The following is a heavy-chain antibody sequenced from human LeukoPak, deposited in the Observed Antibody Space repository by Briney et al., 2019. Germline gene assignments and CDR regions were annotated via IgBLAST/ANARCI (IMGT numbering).Heavy chain of an antibody. CDR3: ARDGIAAPQLSETQEDL. CDR1: GFTFSSYA. Sequence: GGSLRLSCAASGFTFSSYAMHWVRQAPGKGLEWVAVISYDGSNKYYADSVKGRFTISRDNSKNTLYLQMNSLRAEDTAVYYCARDGIAAPQLSETQEDLWGQGTLVTVSS. J-gene: IGHJ4*02. D-gene: IGHD6-13*01. CDR2: ISYDGSNK. V-gene: IGHV3-30-3*01.